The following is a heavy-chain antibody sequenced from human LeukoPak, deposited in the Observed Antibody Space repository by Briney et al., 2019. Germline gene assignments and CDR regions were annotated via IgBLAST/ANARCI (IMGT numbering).Heavy chain of an antibody. CDR3: ARSSGQWLEYTWFDP. V-gene: IGHV4-59*01. CDR2: MFYTGST. CDR1: GGSNTSYY. D-gene: IGHD6-19*01. Sequence: SSETLSLTCTVSGGSNTSYYWNWIRQPPGGGLEWIGYMFYTGSTHYNPSLKSRVTISVDTSKNQFSMRLTSVTAADTAVYYCARSSGQWLEYTWFDPWGQGSLVTVSS. J-gene: IGHJ5*02.